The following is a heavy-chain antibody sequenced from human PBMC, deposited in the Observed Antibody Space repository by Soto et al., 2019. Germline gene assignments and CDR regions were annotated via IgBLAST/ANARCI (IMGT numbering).Heavy chain of an antibody. CDR1: GYTFTSYY. CDR2: INPSGGSS. Sequence: QVQLVQSGAEVKKPGASVKVSCKASGYTFTSYYMHWVRQAPGQGLERMGIINPSGGSSSYAQKFQGRVTMTRDTSTSTVYMELSSLRYEDTAVYYCARLIAAAGTDYYYGMDVWGQGTTVTVSS. CDR3: ARLIAAAGTDYYYGMDV. V-gene: IGHV1-46*01. D-gene: IGHD6-13*01. J-gene: IGHJ6*02.